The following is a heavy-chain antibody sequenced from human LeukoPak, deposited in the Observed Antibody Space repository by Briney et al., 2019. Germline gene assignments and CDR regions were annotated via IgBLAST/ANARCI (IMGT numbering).Heavy chain of an antibody. D-gene: IGHD6-19*01. CDR2: INTNTGNP. CDR1: GYTFTSYA. CDR3: ARGLSGWAYYYYYYMDV. V-gene: IGHV7-4-1*02. J-gene: IGHJ6*03. Sequence: ASVKVSCKASGYTFTSYAMNWVRQAPGQGLEWMGWINTNTGNPTYAQGFTGRFVFSLDTSVSTAYLQISSLRAEDTAVYYCARGLSGWAYYYYYYMDVWGKGTTATVSS.